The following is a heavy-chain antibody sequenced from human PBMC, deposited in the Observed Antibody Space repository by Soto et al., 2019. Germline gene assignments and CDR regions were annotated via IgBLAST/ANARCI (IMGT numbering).Heavy chain of an antibody. CDR3: ARDPTYYDFWSGYYYYYGMDV. CDR1: GITFGSRA. D-gene: IGHD3-3*01. V-gene: IGHV3-23*01. J-gene: IGHJ6*02. CDR2: ITDTGGDA. Sequence: EVQLLESGGDLIQPGGSLRLSCVASGITFGSRAMSWVRQAPGEGLEWVSTITDTGGDAKYADSVRGRFTISRDNSKNTLYLQMNSLRAEDTAVYYCARDPTYYDFWSGYYYYYGMDVWGQGTTVTVSS.